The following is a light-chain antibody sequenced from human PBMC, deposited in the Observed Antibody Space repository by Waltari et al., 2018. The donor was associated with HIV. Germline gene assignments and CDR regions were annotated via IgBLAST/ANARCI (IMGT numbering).Light chain of an antibody. CDR2: RNN. V-gene: IGLV1-47*01. Sequence: QSVLTQPPSASGTPGQRVTISCSGSSPSIGSNYVYWYQQPPGTAPKLPIYRNNQRPSGVPDRFSGSKAGTSASLAISGLRAEDEADYYCAAWDDSLSGYVFGTGTKVTVL. CDR3: AAWDDSLSGYV. CDR1: SPSIGSNY. J-gene: IGLJ1*01.